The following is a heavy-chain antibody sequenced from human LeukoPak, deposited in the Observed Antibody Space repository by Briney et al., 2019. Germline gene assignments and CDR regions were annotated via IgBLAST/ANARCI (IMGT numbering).Heavy chain of an antibody. J-gene: IGHJ5*02. CDR2: INHSGST. Sequence: SETLSLTCAVSGGSISSSSGNCWTWVRQPPGKGLEWIGEINHSGSTNYNPSLKSRVTISVDTSKNQFSLKLSSVTAADTAVYYCARGGWGDYGGWFDPWGQGTLVTVSS. V-gene: IGHV4-4*02. CDR1: GGSISSSSGNC. CDR3: ARGGWGDYGGWFDP. D-gene: IGHD4-17*01.